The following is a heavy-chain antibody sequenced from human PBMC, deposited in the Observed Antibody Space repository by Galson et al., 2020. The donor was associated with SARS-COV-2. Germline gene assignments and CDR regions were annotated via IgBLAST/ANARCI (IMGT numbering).Heavy chain of an antibody. Sequence: GESLKISCAASGFTFSDYYMSWIRQAPGKGLEWVSYISSSGSTIYYADSVKGRFTISRDNAKNSLYLQMNSLRAEDTAVYYCWVTTFLSRGAFDSWGQGTMVTVAS. CDR3: WVTTFLSRGAFDS. CDR2: ISSSGSTI. D-gene: IGHD2-21*02. CDR1: GFTFSDYY. V-gene: IGHV3-11*01. J-gene: IGHJ3*02.